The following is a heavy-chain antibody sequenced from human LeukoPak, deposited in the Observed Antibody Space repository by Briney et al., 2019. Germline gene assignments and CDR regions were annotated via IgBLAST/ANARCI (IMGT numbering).Heavy chain of an antibody. CDR2: IYYSRST. CDR3: ARFFNYDSSGYYYFDY. V-gene: IGHV4-59*01. D-gene: IGHD3-22*01. CDR1: GGSISSYY. Sequence: PSETLSLTCTVSGGSISSYYWSWIRQPPGKGLEWIGYIYYSRSTNYNPSLKSRVTISVDTSKNQFSLKLSSVTAADTAVYYCARFFNYDSSGYYYFDYWGQGTLVTVSS. J-gene: IGHJ4*02.